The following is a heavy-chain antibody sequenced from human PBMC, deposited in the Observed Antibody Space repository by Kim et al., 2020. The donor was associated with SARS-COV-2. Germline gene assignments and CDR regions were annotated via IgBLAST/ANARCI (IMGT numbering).Heavy chain of an antibody. CDR3: ARDTYYYDSSGYYSAEYFQH. Sequence: LSLTCAASGFTVSSNYMSWVRQAPGKGLEWVSVIYSGGSTYYADSVKGRFTISRDNSKNTLYLQMNSLRAEDTAVYYCARDTYYYDSSGYYSAEYFQHWGQGTLVTVSS. D-gene: IGHD3-22*01. J-gene: IGHJ1*01. CDR1: GFTVSSNY. CDR2: IYSGGST. V-gene: IGHV3-53*01.